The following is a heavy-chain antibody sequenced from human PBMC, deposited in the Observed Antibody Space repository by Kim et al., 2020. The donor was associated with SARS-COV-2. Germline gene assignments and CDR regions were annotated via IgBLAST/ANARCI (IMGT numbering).Heavy chain of an antibody. Sequence: GGSLRLSCAASGFTFSDYYMSWIRQAPGKGLEWVSYISSSGSTIYYADSVKGRFTISRDNAKNSLYLQMNSLRAEDTAVYYCARSVADDDYVWGSYRNVFDYWGQGTLVTVSS. J-gene: IGHJ4*02. CDR3: ARSVADDDYVWGSYRNVFDY. V-gene: IGHV3-11*04. CDR2: ISSSGSTI. D-gene: IGHD3-16*02. CDR1: GFTFSDYY.